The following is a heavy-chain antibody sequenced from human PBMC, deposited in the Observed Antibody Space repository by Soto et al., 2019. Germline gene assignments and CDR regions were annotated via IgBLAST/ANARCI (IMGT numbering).Heavy chain of an antibody. V-gene: IGHV3-33*01. Sequence: QVQLVESGGGVVQPGRSLRLSCAASGFTFSSYGMHWVRQAPGKGLEWVAVIWYDGSNKYYADSVKGRFTISRDNSKNTLYLQMNSLRAEDTAVYYCARDASLTISALGMYVWGQGTTVTVSS. D-gene: IGHD3-3*01. CDR2: IWYDGSNK. CDR1: GFTFSSYG. CDR3: ARDASLTISALGMYV. J-gene: IGHJ6*02.